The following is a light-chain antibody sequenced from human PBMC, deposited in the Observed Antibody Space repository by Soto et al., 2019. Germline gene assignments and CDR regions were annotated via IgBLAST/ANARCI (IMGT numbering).Light chain of an antibody. Sequence: EIVLTQSPGTLSLSPGERATLSCRASQSVSSSYLAWYQQKPGQAPRPLIYGASSRAIGIPDRFSGSGSGTDFTLTICRLEPEDFEVYYCQQYGSSPWTFGQGTKVEIK. J-gene: IGKJ1*01. CDR1: QSVSSSY. CDR3: QQYGSSPWT. V-gene: IGKV3-20*01. CDR2: GAS.